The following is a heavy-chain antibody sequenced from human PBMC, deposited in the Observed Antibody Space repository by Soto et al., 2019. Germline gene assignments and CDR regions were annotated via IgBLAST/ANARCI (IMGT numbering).Heavy chain of an antibody. D-gene: IGHD1-1*01. CDR1: GGSFSNFI. V-gene: IGHV1-69*16. CDR2: IVPMLGTP. Sequence: QVQLVQSGAEVKEPGSSVRVSCKASGGSFSNFIMNWVRQTPGQGLEWMGGIVPMLGTPTYAEKFKGRVTISATGSTRTAYMELTSLRSEDTAIYYCARNGTYGPSLSHYTGMDVWGQGTTVTVS. J-gene: IGHJ6*02. CDR3: ARNGTYGPSLSHYTGMDV.